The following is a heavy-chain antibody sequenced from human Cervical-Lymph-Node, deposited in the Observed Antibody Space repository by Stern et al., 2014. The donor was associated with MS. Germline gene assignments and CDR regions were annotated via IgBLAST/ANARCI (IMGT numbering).Heavy chain of an antibody. CDR1: GHPLSELA. J-gene: IGHJ4*02. D-gene: IGHD3-10*01. CDR2: VDPEDGET. V-gene: IGHV1-24*01. Sequence: QDQLVQSGAEVKKPGASVTVSCNVSGHPLSELAIHWLRQLPTSGLEWLGQVDPEDGETVYAQRLQGRPTMTEDTPTGTAYMTLTALTSDDTAVYYCATDRGVNWGRGPRVAVSS. CDR3: ATDRGVN.